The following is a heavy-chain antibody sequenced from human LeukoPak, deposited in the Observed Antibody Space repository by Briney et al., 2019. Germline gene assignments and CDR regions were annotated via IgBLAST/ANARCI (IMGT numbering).Heavy chain of an antibody. CDR3: ARDGSDGHNPPEG. D-gene: IGHD5-24*01. CDR1: GYTFTDYY. Sequence: GASVTVSCKASGYTFTDYYMHWVQQAPGKGLEWMGRVDPEDGETIYAEKFQGRVTITADTSTDTAYMELSSLRSEDTAVYYCARDGSDGHNPPEGWGQGTLVTVSS. CDR2: VDPEDGET. J-gene: IGHJ4*02. V-gene: IGHV1-69-2*01.